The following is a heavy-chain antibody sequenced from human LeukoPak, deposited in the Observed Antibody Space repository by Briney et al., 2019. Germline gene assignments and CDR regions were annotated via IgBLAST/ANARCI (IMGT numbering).Heavy chain of an antibody. CDR1: GFPFSSYG. V-gene: IGHV3-23*01. CDR3: ALQRTLWQQLLDY. D-gene: IGHD6-13*01. CDR2: ISGSGDTT. J-gene: IGHJ4*02. Sequence: GGSLRLSCAASGFPFSSYGMHWVRQAPGKGLEWVSSISGSGDTTYYADSVKGRFTISRDNSKNTLYLQMNSLRVEDMAVYYCALQRTLWQQLLDYWGQGTLVTVAS.